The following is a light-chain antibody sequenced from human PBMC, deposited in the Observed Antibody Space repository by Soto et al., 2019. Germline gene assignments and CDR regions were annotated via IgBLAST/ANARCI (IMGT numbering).Light chain of an antibody. Sequence: DIQMTQSPSFVSASVGDRVTITCRASQGISNWLAWYQQKPGKAPKLLIYATSNLQGGAPSRFSGSGSGTDFTLTIGSLQPEDSATYYCQQSSSFPLTFGPGTKVDIK. V-gene: IGKV1-12*01. CDR3: QQSSSFPLT. CDR1: QGISNW. CDR2: ATS. J-gene: IGKJ3*01.